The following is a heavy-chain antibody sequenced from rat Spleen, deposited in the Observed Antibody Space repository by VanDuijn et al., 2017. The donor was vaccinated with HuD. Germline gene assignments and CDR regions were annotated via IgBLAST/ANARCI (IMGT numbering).Heavy chain of an antibody. CDR1: GFTFNNYG. CDR3: AKPRSWYFDF. V-gene: IGHV5-29*01. J-gene: IGHJ1*01. Sequence: EVQLVESGGGLVQPGRSLKLSCAASGFTFNNYGMAWVRQAPTKGLEWVATISYDGISTYYRDSVRGRFSISSDNAKTTLYLQMDSLRSEDAATYYCAKPRSWYFDFWGPGTMVTVSS. CDR2: ISYDGIST.